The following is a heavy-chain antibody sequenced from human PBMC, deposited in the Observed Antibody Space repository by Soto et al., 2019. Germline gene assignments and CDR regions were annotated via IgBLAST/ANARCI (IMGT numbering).Heavy chain of an antibody. CDR2: ISSSGTTI. CDR3: ARTNWGPYYYYGMDV. V-gene: IGHV3-11*01. J-gene: IGHJ6*02. Sequence: GGSLRLSCAASGFTFSDYSMVWIRQAPGKGLEWVSYISSSGTTIYYADSVKGRFTISRDNAKNSLYLQMNSLRAEDTAVYYCARTNWGPYYYYGMDVWGQGTTVTVSS. D-gene: IGHD7-27*01. CDR1: GFTFSDYS.